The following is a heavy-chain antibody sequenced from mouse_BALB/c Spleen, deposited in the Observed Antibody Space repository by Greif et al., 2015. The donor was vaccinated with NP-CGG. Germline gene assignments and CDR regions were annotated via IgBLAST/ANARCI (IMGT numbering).Heavy chain of an antibody. D-gene: IGHD2-3*01. J-gene: IGHJ4*01. CDR1: GFTFSDYY. V-gene: IGHV5-12*02. Sequence: EVKLMESGGGLVQPGGSLKLSCATSGFTFSDYYMYWVRQTPEKRLEWVAYISNGGGSTYYPDTVKGRFTISRDNAKNTLYLQMSRLKSEDTAMYYCARPRDGYYAMDYWGQGTSVTVSS. CDR2: ISNGGGST. CDR3: ARPRDGYYAMDY.